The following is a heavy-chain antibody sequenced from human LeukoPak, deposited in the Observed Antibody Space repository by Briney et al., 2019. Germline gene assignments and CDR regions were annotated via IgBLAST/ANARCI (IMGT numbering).Heavy chain of an antibody. J-gene: IGHJ4*02. V-gene: IGHV3-23*01. Sequence: VGSLRLSCAASGFTFSSYAMTWVRQAPGKGLEWISAISGSGGRTYYVDSVKGRFTISRDNSKNTLYLQMNSLRVEDTAAYYCAKLPVAGLYFDYWGQGTLVTVSS. CDR3: AKLPVAGLYFDY. D-gene: IGHD6-19*01. CDR1: GFTFSSYA. CDR2: ISGSGGRT.